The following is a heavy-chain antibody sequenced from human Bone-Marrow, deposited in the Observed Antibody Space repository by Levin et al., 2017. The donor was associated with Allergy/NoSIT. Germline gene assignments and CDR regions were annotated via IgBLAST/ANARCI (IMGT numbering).Heavy chain of an antibody. CDR1: GFTFSSYA. CDR2: ISGYGDRI. V-gene: IGHV3-23*01. CDR3: AKDYKAYDSCHEV. D-gene: IGHD3-22*01. Sequence: PGGSLRLSCVASGFTFSSYAMSWVRLAPGKGLAWVSAISGYGDRIYYADSVKGRFTISRDNSQHTLYLQINSLRVVDTAKYFCAKDYKAYDSCHEVWGQGTQVTVSS. J-gene: IGHJ4*02.